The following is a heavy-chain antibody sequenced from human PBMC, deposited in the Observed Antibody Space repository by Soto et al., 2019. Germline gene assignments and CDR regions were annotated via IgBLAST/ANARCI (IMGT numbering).Heavy chain of an antibody. CDR3: ARGKVDYDFWSGYYTGGNFDY. CDR1: GGSISSYY. Sequence: PSETLSLTCTVSGGSISSYYWSWIRQPPGKGLEWIGYIYYSGSTNYNPSLKSRVTISVDTSKNQFSLKLSSVTAADTAVYYCARGKVDYDFWSGYYTGGNFDYWGQGTLVTVSS. J-gene: IGHJ4*02. D-gene: IGHD3-3*01. V-gene: IGHV4-59*01. CDR2: IYYSGST.